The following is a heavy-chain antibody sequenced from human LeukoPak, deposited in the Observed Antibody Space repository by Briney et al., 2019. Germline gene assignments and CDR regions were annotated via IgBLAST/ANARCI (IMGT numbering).Heavy chain of an antibody. CDR2: ISCSGGST. V-gene: IGHV3-23*01. J-gene: IGHJ5*02. D-gene: IGHD2-2*01. Sequence: PGGSLRLSCAASGFTFSSDAMSWVRRAPGKGLEWVSAISCSGGSTYYADSVKGRFTISRDNSKNTLYLQMNSLRAEDTAVYYCAKNGIYDIVVVPADELCWFDPWGQGTLVTVSS. CDR1: GFTFSSDA. CDR3: AKNGIYDIVVVPADELCWFDP.